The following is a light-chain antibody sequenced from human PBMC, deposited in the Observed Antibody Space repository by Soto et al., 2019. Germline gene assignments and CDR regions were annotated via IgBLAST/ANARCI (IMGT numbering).Light chain of an antibody. CDR3: QQATSFPIT. CDR2: DAS. Sequence: IHMTHSPSTLSASVLYRVTITFLASQSISIWLAWYQQKPGKAPKLLIYDASSLESGVPSRFSGSGSGTEFTLTISSLQPDDFATYFCQQATSFPITFGQGTRLEI. V-gene: IGKV1-5*01. J-gene: IGKJ5*01. CDR1: QSISIW.